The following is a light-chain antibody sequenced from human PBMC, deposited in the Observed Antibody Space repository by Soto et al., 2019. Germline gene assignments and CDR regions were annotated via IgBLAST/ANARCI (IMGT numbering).Light chain of an antibody. CDR1: SSDVGGYNF. CDR2: EVT. V-gene: IGLV2-8*01. CDR3: SSYAGSSNLGV. Sequence: QSVLTQPPSASGSPGQSVTISCTGTSSDVGGYNFVSWYQQHPGKAPKLMIYEVTKRPSGVPSRFSGSKSGNTASLTVSGLQAEDEADYYGSSYAGSSNLGVFGGGTKVTVL. J-gene: IGLJ3*02.